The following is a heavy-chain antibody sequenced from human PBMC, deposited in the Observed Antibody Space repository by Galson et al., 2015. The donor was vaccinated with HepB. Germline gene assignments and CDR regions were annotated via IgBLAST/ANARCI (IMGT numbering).Heavy chain of an antibody. V-gene: IGHV1-2*02. J-gene: IGHJ4*02. D-gene: IGHD1-20*01. CDR3: ARASTYNWNYVDY. CDR1: GYTSTNYH. Sequence: SVKVSCKASGYTSTNYHIHWVRQAPGQGLEWMGWINPNSGGTNYPQRFQGRVTMTRDTSISTAYMELSRLRSDDTAVYYCARASTYNWNYVDYWGQGTLVTVSS. CDR2: INPNSGGT.